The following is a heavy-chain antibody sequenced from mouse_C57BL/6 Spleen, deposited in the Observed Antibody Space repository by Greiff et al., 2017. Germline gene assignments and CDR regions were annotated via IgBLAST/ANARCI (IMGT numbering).Heavy chain of an antibody. CDR2: IDPSDSYT. CDR3: ARFNYYTMDY. Sequence: QVQLQQPGAELVMPGASVKLSCKASGSTFTSYWMHWVKQRPGQGLEWIGEIDPSDSYTNYNQKIKGKSTLTVDKSSSTAYMQLSSLTTKDTAVYYCARFNYYTMDYWGQGTAVTVSS. J-gene: IGHJ4*01. CDR1: GSTFTSYW. V-gene: IGHV1-69*01.